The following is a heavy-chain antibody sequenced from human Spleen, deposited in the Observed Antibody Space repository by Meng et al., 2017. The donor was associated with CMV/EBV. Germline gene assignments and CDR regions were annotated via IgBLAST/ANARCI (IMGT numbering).Heavy chain of an antibody. D-gene: IGHD3-22*01. CDR3: ARGPYSRPDY. CDR2: IRSDGSNT. J-gene: IGHJ4*02. CDR1: GFTLSSYG. V-gene: IGHV3-30*02. Sequence: GESLKISCVMSGFTLSSYGMHWVRQAPGKGLEWVAFIRSDGSNTYYADSVKGRFTISRDNSKNSLYLQMNSLRAEDTAVYYCARGPYSRPDYWGQGTLVTVSS.